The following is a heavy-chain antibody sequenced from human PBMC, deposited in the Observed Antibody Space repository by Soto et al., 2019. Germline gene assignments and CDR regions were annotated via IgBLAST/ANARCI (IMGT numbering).Heavy chain of an antibody. D-gene: IGHD3-16*01. CDR1: GCKFSNYA. CDR3: AKDRRAGGNSAFYFDF. CDR2: ISATGGGT. Sequence: WGTLRLSCAASGCKFSNYAMIFVRQAPFKGLEWVSLISATGGGTYYADSVKGRFTISRDNSHNTLYLQVHSLTAEDTAVYYCAKDRRAGGNSAFYFDFWGQGAQVTVSS. J-gene: IGHJ4*02. V-gene: IGHV3-23*01.